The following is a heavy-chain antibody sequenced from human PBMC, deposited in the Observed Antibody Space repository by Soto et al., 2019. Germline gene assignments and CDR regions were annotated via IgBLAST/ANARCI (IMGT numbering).Heavy chain of an antibody. V-gene: IGHV3-9*01. J-gene: IGHJ4*02. CDR3: AKAPRYYDILTGYFDY. CDR1: GFTFDDYA. CDR2: ISWNSGSI. Sequence: LRLSCAASGFTFDDYAMHWVRQAPGKGLEWVSGISWNSGSIGYADSVKGRFTISRDNAKNSLYLQMNSLRAEDTALYYCAKAPRYYDILTGYFDYWGQGTPVTVYS. D-gene: IGHD3-9*01.